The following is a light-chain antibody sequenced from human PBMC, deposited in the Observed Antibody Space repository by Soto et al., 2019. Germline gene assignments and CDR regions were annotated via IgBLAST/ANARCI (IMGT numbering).Light chain of an antibody. CDR2: DAS. Sequence: EIVLTQSPATLSLSPGERATLSCRAIQSVSSSLAWYQQKPGHAPRLLIYDASNRATGIPARFSGSGSGTDFTLNSSSLVPEDFAVYYCQQRSNWPPIFTFGPGTKVDIK. V-gene: IGKV3-11*01. J-gene: IGKJ3*01. CDR3: QQRSNWPPIFT. CDR1: QSVSSS.